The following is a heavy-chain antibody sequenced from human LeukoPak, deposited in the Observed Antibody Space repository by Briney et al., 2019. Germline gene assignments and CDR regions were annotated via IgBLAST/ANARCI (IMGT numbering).Heavy chain of an antibody. V-gene: IGHV3-48*02. CDR3: ARDRSEQWLVHAFDI. CDR1: GFTFSSYG. Sequence: GGSLRLSCAASGFTFSSYGMHWVRQAPGKGLEWVSYISSSSSTIYYADSVKGRFTISRDNAKNSLFPQMNSLRDEDTAVYYCARDRSEQWLVHAFDIWGQGTMVTVSS. CDR2: ISSSSSTI. J-gene: IGHJ3*02. D-gene: IGHD6-19*01.